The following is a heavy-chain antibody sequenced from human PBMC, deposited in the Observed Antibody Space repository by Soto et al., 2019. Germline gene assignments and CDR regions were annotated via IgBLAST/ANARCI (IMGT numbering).Heavy chain of an antibody. J-gene: IGHJ3*02. Sequence: ASVKGSCKASGYTFTSYGISWVRQAPGQGLEWMGWISGYNGDTNYAQKVQGRVTMTIDTSTSTAYMELRSLTSDDTAIYYCARVTAPGAFDIWGQGTMVTVSS. CDR3: ARVTAPGAFDI. V-gene: IGHV1-18*01. D-gene: IGHD2-21*02. CDR1: GYTFTSYG. CDR2: ISGYNGDT.